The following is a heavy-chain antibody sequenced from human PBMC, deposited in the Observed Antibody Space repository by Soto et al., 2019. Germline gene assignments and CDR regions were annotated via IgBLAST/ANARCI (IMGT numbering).Heavy chain of an antibody. CDR3: ARGGYYANSRGTLRYYALYV. CDR2: ISPYNDYT. J-gene: IGHJ6*02. D-gene: IGHD2-8*01. Sequence: ASVKVSCKASGYTFIRYGIAWVRQAPGQGLEWMGWISPYNDYTIYAQKLQGRVTMTADTSTRTVYMELRGLKSDDTAVYSCARGGYYANSRGTLRYYALYVWGQ. V-gene: IGHV1-18*01. CDR1: GYTFIRYG.